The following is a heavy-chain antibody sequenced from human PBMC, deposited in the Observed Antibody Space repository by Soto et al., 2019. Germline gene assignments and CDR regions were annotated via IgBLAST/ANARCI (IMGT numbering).Heavy chain of an antibody. CDR2: IIPIFGTA. CDR3: ARVAYSSSWTSYYYYHGMDV. J-gene: IGHJ6*02. V-gene: IGHV1-69*13. D-gene: IGHD6-13*01. CDR1: GGTFSSYA. Sequence: GASVKVSCKASGGTFSSYAISWVRQAPGQGLEWMGGIIPIFGTANYAQKFQGRVTITADESTSTAYMELSSLRSEDTAVYYCARVAYSSSWTSYYYYHGMDVWGQGTTVTSP.